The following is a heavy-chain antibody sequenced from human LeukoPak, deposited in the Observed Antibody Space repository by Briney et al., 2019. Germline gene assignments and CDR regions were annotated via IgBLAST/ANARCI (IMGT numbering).Heavy chain of an antibody. CDR2: IFQSGST. CDR3: ASRRVPGTFDY. CDR1: GGSISSGDYS. Sequence: SDPLSLTCAVSGGSISSGDYSWSWIRQPPGKGLEWIGYIFQSGSTYYNPSLKSRVTISVDTSKNQFSLKLSSVTAADTAVYYCASRRVPGTFDYWGQGSLVTVSS. V-gene: IGHV4-30-2*01. D-gene: IGHD5/OR15-5a*01. J-gene: IGHJ4*02.